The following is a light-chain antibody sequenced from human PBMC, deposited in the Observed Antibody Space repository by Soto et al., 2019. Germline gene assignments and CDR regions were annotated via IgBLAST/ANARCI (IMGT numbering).Light chain of an antibody. CDR3: QQAGT. Sequence: EIVMTQSPATLSVSPGERATLSCRASQSVSSNLAWYQQKPGQAPRLLLYGASTRATGIPASFSGSGSGTEFTLIISGLQSEDFAVYYCQQAGTFGPGTKVDIK. CDR2: GAS. CDR1: QSVSSN. J-gene: IGKJ3*01. V-gene: IGKV3-15*01.